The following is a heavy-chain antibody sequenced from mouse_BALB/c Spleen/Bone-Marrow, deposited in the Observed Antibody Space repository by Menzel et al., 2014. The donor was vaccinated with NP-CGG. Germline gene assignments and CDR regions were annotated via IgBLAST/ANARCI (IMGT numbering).Heavy chain of an antibody. D-gene: IGHD2-12*01. CDR2: INPSNGRT. Sequence: QVQLQQSGAELVKPGASVKLSCKASGYTFTSYWMHWVKQRPGQGLEWIGEINPSNGRTSYNEKFKTKATLTVDKSSSTAYMQLSSVTSEDSAVYYCARWLLYYWGQGTTLTVSS. CDR3: ARWLLYY. CDR1: GYTFTSYW. V-gene: IGHV1S81*02. J-gene: IGHJ2*01.